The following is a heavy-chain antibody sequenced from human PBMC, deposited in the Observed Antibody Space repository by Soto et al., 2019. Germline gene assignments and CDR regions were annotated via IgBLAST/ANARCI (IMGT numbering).Heavy chain of an antibody. V-gene: IGHV1-69*06. D-gene: IGHD3-10*01. J-gene: IGHJ4*02. CDR3: ARDRFFGSGSYVPYYFDY. CDR2: IIPLFGTR. CDR1: GDTFSNYA. Sequence: QVQLVQSGAEVKKPGSSVKVSCKTSGDTFSNYAITWVRQAPGQGLEWMGGIIPLFGTRNYAQKFHGRVTITADKSTSTAYMELNSLRSEDTAVYYCARDRFFGSGSYVPYYFDYWGQGTLVTVSS.